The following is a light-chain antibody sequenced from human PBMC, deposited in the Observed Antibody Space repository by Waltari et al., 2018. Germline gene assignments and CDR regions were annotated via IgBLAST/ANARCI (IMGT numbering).Light chain of an antibody. Sequence: SYALTQPLSVSVALGQTARITCGGKNIGSTNVHWYQQKPGQAPVLVIYRDSNRPSGIPERFSGSNSGNTATLTISRAQAGDESDYYCQVWDTSTHVVFGGGTKLTVL. V-gene: IGLV3-9*01. CDR1: NIGSTN. J-gene: IGLJ2*01. CDR2: RDS. CDR3: QVWDTSTHVV.